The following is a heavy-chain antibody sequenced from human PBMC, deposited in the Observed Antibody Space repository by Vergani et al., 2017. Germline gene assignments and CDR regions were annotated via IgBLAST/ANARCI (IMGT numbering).Heavy chain of an antibody. Sequence: QVQLEQSGVEVKKPGASVKVSCKASGYTFTNYGISWVRQAPGQGLEWMGRISTRNGNAIYAQKFQGRVTVTTDTFTSTAYMELRSLRSDDTAVYYCVRDGVVVTGIPDTAADYWCQGTLVTVS. CDR3: VRDGVVVTGIPDTAADY. D-gene: IGHD2-21*02. J-gene: IGHJ4*02. CDR1: GYTFTNYG. CDR2: ISTRNGNA. V-gene: IGHV1-18*01.